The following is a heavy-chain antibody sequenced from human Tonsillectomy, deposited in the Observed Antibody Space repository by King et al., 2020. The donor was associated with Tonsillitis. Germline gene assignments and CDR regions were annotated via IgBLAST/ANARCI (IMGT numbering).Heavy chain of an antibody. D-gene: IGHD3-10*01. Sequence: QLVQSGAEVKKPGASVKVSCKASGYTFTSYGLTWVRQAPGQGLEWMGWISAYNDNTNYPQNLQGRDTMTTDTSTTTAYMEMRSLRSDDTAVYYCARDRNAGGYLWSPLDYWGQGTLVTVSS. J-gene: IGHJ4*02. CDR3: ARDRNAGGYLWSPLDY. V-gene: IGHV1-18*01. CDR1: GYTFTSYG. CDR2: ISAYNDNT.